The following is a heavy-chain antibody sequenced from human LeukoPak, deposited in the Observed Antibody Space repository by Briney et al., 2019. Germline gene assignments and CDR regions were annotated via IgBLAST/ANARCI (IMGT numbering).Heavy chain of an antibody. V-gene: IGHV1-69*05. D-gene: IGHD3-16*01. CDR1: GGTFSSYA. J-gene: IGHJ3*02. CDR3: ARDLGVGIPVDAFDI. Sequence: SVKVSCKASGGTFSSYAISWVRQAPGQGLEWMGGIIPIFGTANYAQKFQGRVTITTDESTSTAYMELSSLRSEDTAVYYCARDLGVGIPVDAFDIWGQGTIVTVSS. CDR2: IIPIFGTA.